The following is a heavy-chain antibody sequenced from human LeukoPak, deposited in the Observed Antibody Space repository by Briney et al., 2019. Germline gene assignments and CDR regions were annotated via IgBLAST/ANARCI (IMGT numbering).Heavy chain of an antibody. CDR3: ARRAYYDSSGYHPTAGYFDL. Sequence: SETLSLTCTVSGGSLFSYYWNWIRQSPGKGLEWIGFIYPNGITSYNPSLMSRGSISIATSRNQFSLRLTPVTAADTAMYYCARRAYYDSSGYHPTAGYFDLWGRGTLVTVSS. CDR2: IYPNGIT. CDR1: GGSLFSYY. D-gene: IGHD3-22*01. V-gene: IGHV4-4*08. J-gene: IGHJ2*01.